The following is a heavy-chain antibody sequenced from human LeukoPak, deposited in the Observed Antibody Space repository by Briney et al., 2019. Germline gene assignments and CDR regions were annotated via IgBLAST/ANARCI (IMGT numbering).Heavy chain of an antibody. CDR3: AKDYCRSMSCDAFDI. Sequence: GGSLRLSCAAAGFTFSSYAMSWVRQAPGKGLEWVSAVSSGAGSTYYADSMKGRFTIVRDNSNNMLYLQMNSLRAEDTAVYYCAKDYCRSMSCDAFDIWGQGTMVTVSS. CDR1: GFTFSSYA. J-gene: IGHJ3*02. V-gene: IGHV3-23*01. CDR2: VSSGAGST. D-gene: IGHD2-2*01.